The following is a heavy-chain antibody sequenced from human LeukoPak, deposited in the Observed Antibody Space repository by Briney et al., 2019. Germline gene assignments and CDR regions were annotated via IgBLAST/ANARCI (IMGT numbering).Heavy chain of an antibody. CDR2: ISFDGGNE. CDR1: GFSFSNYG. CDR3: ARVAVAGPTGWFDS. D-gene: IGHD6-19*01. J-gene: IGHJ5*01. Sequence: GGSLRLSCTASGFSFSNYGMHWVRQTPGKGLEWVAVISFDGGNEYYEDSVKGRFTISRDNVDNVVHLQMSSLTNEDTAVYYCARVAVAGPTGWFDSWGQGTLVTVSS. V-gene: IGHV3-30*03.